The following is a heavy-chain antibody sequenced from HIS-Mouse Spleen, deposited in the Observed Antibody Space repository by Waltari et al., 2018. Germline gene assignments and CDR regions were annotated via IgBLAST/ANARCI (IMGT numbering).Heavy chain of an antibody. J-gene: IGHJ2*01. CDR1: GGSFSGYY. CDR3: ARVRTGDPSYWYFDL. D-gene: IGHD7-27*01. CDR2: INHSGST. Sequence: QVQLQQWGAGLLKPSETLSLTCAVYGGSFSGYYWSWIRPPPGKGLEWIWEINHSGSTNYNPSLKSRVTISVDTSKNQLSLKLSSVTAADTAVYYCARVRTGDPSYWYFDLWGRGTLVTVSS. V-gene: IGHV4-34*01.